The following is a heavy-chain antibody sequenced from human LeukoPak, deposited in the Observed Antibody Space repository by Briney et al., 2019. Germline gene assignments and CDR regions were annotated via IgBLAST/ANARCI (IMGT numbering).Heavy chain of an antibody. D-gene: IGHD4-23*01. CDR2: ISYDGSNK. CDR3: AKDSVRAYLIYGGDLDY. CDR1: GFTFSSYG. Sequence: SGGSLRLSCAASGFTFSSYGMHWVRQAPGKGLEWVAVISYDGSNKYYADSVKGRFTISRDNSKNTLYLQMNSLRAEDTAVYYCAKDSVRAYLIYGGDLDYWGQGTLVTVSS. V-gene: IGHV3-30*18. J-gene: IGHJ4*02.